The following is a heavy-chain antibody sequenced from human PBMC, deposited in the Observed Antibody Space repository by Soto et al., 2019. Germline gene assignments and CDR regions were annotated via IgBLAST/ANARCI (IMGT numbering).Heavy chain of an antibody. CDR2: TYFRSKWYI. Sequence: SQTLSLTCAISGDSVSNNDAAWNWIRQSPSRGLEWLGRTYFRSKWYIEYAISVNSRMTINPDTSKNQFSLQLNSVTPEDTAVYYCTRGRSGYSVARFESWGQGSKVTVSS. CDR3: TRGRSGYSVARFES. J-gene: IGHJ4*02. V-gene: IGHV6-1*01. CDR1: GDSVSNNDAA. D-gene: IGHD3-22*01.